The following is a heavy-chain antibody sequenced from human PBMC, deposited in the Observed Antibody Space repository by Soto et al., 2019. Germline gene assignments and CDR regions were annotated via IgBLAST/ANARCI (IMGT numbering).Heavy chain of an antibody. D-gene: IGHD1-1*01. CDR3: ELDRELYFDY. J-gene: IGHJ4*02. V-gene: IGHV1-46*01. CDR2: INPSGGST. CDR1: GYTFTSYY. Sequence: ASVKVSCKASGYTFTSYYMHWVRQAPGQGLEWMGIINPSGGSTSYAQKFQGRVTMARDTSTSTVYMELRSLRSEDTAVYYCELDRELYFDYWGQGTLVTVSS.